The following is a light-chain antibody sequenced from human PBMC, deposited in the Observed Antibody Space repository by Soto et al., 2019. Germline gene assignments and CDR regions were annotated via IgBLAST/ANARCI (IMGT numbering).Light chain of an antibody. V-gene: IGLV2-14*01. CDR2: DVS. Sequence: QSALTQPASVSGSPGQSITISCTGTSSDVGGYNYVSWYQQHPGKAPKLMIYDVSYRPSGVSNRFSGSKSANAASLTISGLQAEDEADYYCSSYANSSPAVFGGGTKLTVL. J-gene: IGLJ2*01. CDR3: SSYANSSPAV. CDR1: SSDVGGYNY.